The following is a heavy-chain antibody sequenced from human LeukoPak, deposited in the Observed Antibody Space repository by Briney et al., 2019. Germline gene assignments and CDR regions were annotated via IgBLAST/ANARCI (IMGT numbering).Heavy chain of an antibody. J-gene: IGHJ4*02. CDR1: GFTFSGYW. Sequence: GGSLRLSCADSGFTFSGYWMHWVRQAPGKGLVWVSRINSDGTTTAYADSVKGRFTISRDNAKNTLYLQMNSLRAEDTAVYYCAKDSAGYSSSWYPDYWGQGTLVTVSS. CDR2: INSDGTTT. V-gene: IGHV3-74*01. CDR3: AKDSAGYSSSWYPDY. D-gene: IGHD6-13*01.